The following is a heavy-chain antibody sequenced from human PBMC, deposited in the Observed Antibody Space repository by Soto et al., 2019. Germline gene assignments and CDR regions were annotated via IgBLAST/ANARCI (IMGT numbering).Heavy chain of an antibody. D-gene: IGHD2-15*01. V-gene: IGHV3-30*18. J-gene: IGHJ5*02. CDR1: GFTFSSYG. CDR2: ISYDGSNK. Sequence: ESGGGVVQPGRSLRLSCAASGFTFSSYGMHWVRQAPGKGLEWVAVISYDGSNKYYADSVKGRFTISRDNSKNTLYLQMNSLRAEDTAVYYCAKDGFGYCSGGRCNSLDPWGQGTLVTVSS. CDR3: AKDGFGYCSGGRCNSLDP.